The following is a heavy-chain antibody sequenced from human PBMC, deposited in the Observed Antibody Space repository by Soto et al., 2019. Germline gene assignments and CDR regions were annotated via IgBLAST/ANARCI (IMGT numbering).Heavy chain of an antibody. CDR3: ARLGAQEIDP. CDR1: GGSISSYY. Sequence: QVQLQESGPGLVKPSETLSLTCTVSGGSISSYYWSWIRQPPGKGLELIGYIYYSGSTNYNPSLKSRVTISVDTSKNQFSLKLSSVTAADTGVYYCARLGAQEIDPWGQGTLVTVSS. J-gene: IGHJ5*02. V-gene: IGHV4-59*08. D-gene: IGHD3-16*01. CDR2: IYYSGST.